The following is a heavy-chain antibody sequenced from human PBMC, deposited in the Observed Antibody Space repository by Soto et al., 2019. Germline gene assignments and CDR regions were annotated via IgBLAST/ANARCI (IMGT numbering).Heavy chain of an antibody. CDR3: TRSRRSILMVYGFGGMDV. V-gene: IGHV3-23*01. Sequence: VQLLESGGGVVQRGGSLRLSCAASGFTVGSHAMSWVRQAPGKGLEWVSSISGSGDGTYYGDSVKGRFTISRDSSSSTLYLQMDNLRGEDTAVYFCTRSRRSILMVYGFGGMDVWGQGTTFTVSS. CDR2: ISGSGDGT. CDR1: GFTVGSHA. J-gene: IGHJ6*02. D-gene: IGHD2-8*01.